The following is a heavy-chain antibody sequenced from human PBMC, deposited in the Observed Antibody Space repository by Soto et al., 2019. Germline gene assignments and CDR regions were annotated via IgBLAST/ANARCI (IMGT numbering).Heavy chain of an antibody. CDR3: ARDQVWPGNGLGV. Sequence: QVQLVESGGGVVQPGRSLRLSCAASGFHFSRHGVHWVRQAPGRGLEWVAVIWSDGSKEYYADSVKGRFTISRDNSKDTVPMHMNSLRSEDPAVYYRARDQVWPGNGLGVWGQGTTVTVS. J-gene: IGHJ6*02. CDR2: IWSDGSKE. D-gene: IGHD3-16*01. V-gene: IGHV3-33*01. CDR1: GFHFSRHG.